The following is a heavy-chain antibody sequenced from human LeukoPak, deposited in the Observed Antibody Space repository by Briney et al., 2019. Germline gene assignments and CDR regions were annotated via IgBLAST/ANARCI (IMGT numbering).Heavy chain of an antibody. J-gene: IGHJ3*02. V-gene: IGHV5-51*01. CDR2: IYPGDSDT. CDR1: GYSFTSYW. Sequence: GESLKISCKGSGYSFTSYWIGWVRQMPGKGLEWMGIIYPGDSDTRYSPSFQGQVTISADKSISTAYLQWSSLKASDTAMYYCARLMLTEERTLDAFDIWGQGTMVTVSS. D-gene: IGHD1-1*01. CDR3: ARLMLTEERTLDAFDI.